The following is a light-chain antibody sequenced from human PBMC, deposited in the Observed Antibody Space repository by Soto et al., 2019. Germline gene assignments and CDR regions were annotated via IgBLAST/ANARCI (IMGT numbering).Light chain of an antibody. Sequence: DIQMTQSPSSLSASVGDRVTITCQASQDISNYLNWYQQKPWKAPKLLIYDASNLETGVPSRFSGSGSGTDFTFTISSLQPEDIATDYCQQYDNPLSTFGGGTKVEIK. J-gene: IGKJ4*01. CDR2: DAS. CDR1: QDISNY. CDR3: QQYDNPLST. V-gene: IGKV1-33*01.